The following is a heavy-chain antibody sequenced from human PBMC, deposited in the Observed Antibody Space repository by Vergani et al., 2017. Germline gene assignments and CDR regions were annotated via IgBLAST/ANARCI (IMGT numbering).Heavy chain of an antibody. J-gene: IGHJ4*02. CDR2: ISSSSSYI. Sequence: EVQLVESGGGLVKPGGSLRLSCAASGFTFSSYSMNWVRQAQGKGLEWVSSISSSSSYIYYADSVKGRFTISRDNAKNSLYLQMNSLRAEDTAVYYCARGLRGYSYGYHDYWGQGTLVTVSS. V-gene: IGHV3-21*01. D-gene: IGHD5-18*01. CDR3: ARGLRGYSYGYHDY. CDR1: GFTFSSYS.